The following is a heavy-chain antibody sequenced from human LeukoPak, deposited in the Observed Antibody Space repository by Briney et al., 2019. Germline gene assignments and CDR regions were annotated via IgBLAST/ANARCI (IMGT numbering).Heavy chain of an antibody. CDR3: ARGGVSTYDILTGYNDY. Sequence: ASVKVSCKASGYTFTGYYMHWVRQAPGQGLEWMGWINPNSGGTNYAQKFQGRVTMTRDTSISTAYMELSRLGSDDTAVYYCARGGVSTYDILTGYNDYWGQGTLVTVSS. CDR1: GYTFTGYY. CDR2: INPNSGGT. V-gene: IGHV1-2*02. D-gene: IGHD3-9*01. J-gene: IGHJ4*02.